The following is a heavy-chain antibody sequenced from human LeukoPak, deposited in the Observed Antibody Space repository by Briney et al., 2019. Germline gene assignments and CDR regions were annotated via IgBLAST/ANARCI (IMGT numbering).Heavy chain of an antibody. D-gene: IGHD3-3*02. J-gene: IGHJ4*02. Sequence: GASVKVSCKASGYTFTDYYLHWVRQAPGQGLEWRGSINPNSGDTNYLPKFQGRVTMTRDASISTAYMELSSLRSDDTAIYFCASGSRLRLVIFGVIVPPDYWGQGTLVTVSS. CDR3: ASGSRLRLVIFGVIVPPDY. CDR2: INPNSGDT. V-gene: IGHV1-2*02. CDR1: GYTFTDYY.